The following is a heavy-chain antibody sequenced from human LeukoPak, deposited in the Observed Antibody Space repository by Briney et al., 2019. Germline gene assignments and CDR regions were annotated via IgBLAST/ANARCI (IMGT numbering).Heavy chain of an antibody. J-gene: IGHJ6*02. Sequence: GGSLRLSCAASGFTFSTSWMHWVRQAPGKGLVWVASINHNGNVNYYVDSVKGRFTISRDNAKNSLYLQMSNLRAEDTAVYFCARGGGLDVWGQGATVTVSS. CDR2: INHNGNVN. D-gene: IGHD3-16*01. CDR3: ARGGGLDV. CDR1: GFTFSTSW. V-gene: IGHV3-7*03.